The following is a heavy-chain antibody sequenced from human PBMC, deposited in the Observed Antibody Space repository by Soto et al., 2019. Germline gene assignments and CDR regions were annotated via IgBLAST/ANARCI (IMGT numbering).Heavy chain of an antibody. CDR3: AKDLGYSGSGRWVYGMVV. CDR1: GFTFSSYV. CDR2: ISYDGSNK. D-gene: IGHD3-10*01. J-gene: IGHJ6*02. Sequence: QVQLVEAGGGVVQPGRSLRLSCAASGFTFSSYVMHWVRQAQGKGLGWEAVISYDGSNKDYADSVKGRFTISRDNSKNTLYMQMNSVSAEDTAVYYCAKDLGYSGSGRWVYGMVVWGQGTTVNIFS. V-gene: IGHV3-30*18.